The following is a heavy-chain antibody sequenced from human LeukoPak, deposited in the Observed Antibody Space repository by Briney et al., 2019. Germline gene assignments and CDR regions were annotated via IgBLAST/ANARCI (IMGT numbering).Heavy chain of an antibody. Sequence: ASVKVSCKASGYSFSTHWMHWVRQAPGQGLEWMGIINPNGGFTSYAQNFQGRVTVTRDLSTSTVHMELSDLRSDDTAVYYCARVSREFGGNYFDYWGQGTLVTVSS. CDR3: ARVSREFGGNYFDY. CDR1: GYSFSTHW. V-gene: IGHV1-46*01. D-gene: IGHD3-10*01. CDR2: INPNGGFT. J-gene: IGHJ4*02.